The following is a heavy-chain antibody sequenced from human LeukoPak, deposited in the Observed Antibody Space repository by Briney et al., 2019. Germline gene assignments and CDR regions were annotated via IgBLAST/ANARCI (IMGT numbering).Heavy chain of an antibody. J-gene: IGHJ4*02. Sequence: GGSLRLSCAASGFAFRSYEMNWGRQAPGKGLEWVSYISSSGSTIYYAEFVKGRFTISRDNAKNSLYLQMNSLRAEDTAVYYCARKGGYGLDFDYWGQGTLVTVSA. CDR2: ISSSGSTI. V-gene: IGHV3-48*03. CDR3: ARKGGYGLDFDY. D-gene: IGHD5-18*01. CDR1: GFAFRSYE.